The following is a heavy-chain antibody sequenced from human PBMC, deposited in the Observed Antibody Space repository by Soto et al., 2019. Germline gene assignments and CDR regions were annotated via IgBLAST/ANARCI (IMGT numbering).Heavy chain of an antibody. CDR2: ISTGSSTI. J-gene: IGHJ6*02. V-gene: IGHV3-48*03. D-gene: IGHD1-26*01. CDR1: GFTLSYYE. CDR3: ARVRAGAANGYYGMDV. Sequence: GGSRRLSCIASGFTLSYYEMHWVRQAPGKGLEWVSYISTGSSTIYYADSVKGRFTISRDNAENSLFLEMKSLRPEDTAVYYCARVRAGAANGYYGMDVWGQGTTVTVSS.